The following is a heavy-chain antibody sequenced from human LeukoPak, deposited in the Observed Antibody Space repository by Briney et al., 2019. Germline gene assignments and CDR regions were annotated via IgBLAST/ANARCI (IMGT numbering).Heavy chain of an antibody. CDR2: IYYSGST. J-gene: IGHJ5*02. D-gene: IGHD3-10*01. V-gene: IGHV4-59*06. CDR1: GGSISGYY. Sequence: SETLSLTCTVSGGSISGYYWSWIRQPPGKGLEWIGYIYYSGSTYYNPSLKSRVTISVDTSKNQFSLKLSSVTAADTAVYYCARDRGSGSYLARDNWFDPWGQGTLVTVSS. CDR3: ARDRGSGSYLARDNWFDP.